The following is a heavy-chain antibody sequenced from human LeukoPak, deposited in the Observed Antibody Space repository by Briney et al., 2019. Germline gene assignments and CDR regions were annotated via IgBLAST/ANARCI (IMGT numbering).Heavy chain of an antibody. CDR1: IDSFTNYY. V-gene: IGHV4-4*07. CDR3: ARDIPEGGEIN. CDR2: IYTSGST. D-gene: IGHD1-14*01. J-gene: IGHJ4*02. Sequence: SETLSLTCAVYIDSFTNYYWSWIRQPAGKGLEWIGRIYTSGSTNYNPSLKSRVTISVDTSKNQFSLKLSSVTAADTAVYYCARDIPEGGEINWGQGTLVTVSS.